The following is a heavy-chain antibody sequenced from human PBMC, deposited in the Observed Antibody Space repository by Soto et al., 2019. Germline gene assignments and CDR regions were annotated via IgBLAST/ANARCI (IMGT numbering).Heavy chain of an antibody. Sequence: LRLSCAASGFTFSSYGMHWVRQAPGKGLEWVAVIWYDGSNKYYADSVKGRFTISRDNSKNTLYLQMNSLRAEDTAVYYCARDLSGGGNSYYGMDVWGQGTTVTVSS. J-gene: IGHJ6*02. V-gene: IGHV3-33*01. CDR1: GFTFSSYG. CDR2: IWYDGSNK. D-gene: IGHD2-15*01. CDR3: ARDLSGGGNSYYGMDV.